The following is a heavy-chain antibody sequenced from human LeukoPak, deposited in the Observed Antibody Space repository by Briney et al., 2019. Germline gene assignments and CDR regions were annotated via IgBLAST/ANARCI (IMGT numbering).Heavy chain of an antibody. J-gene: IGHJ4*02. CDR2: IYYNGKV. Sequence: PSETLSLTCSVSGGSISSSQYYWGWIRQSQGKGLEWIGRIYYNGKVAYNPPLESRVTISVDTSKNQFSLKVTSVTAADTAVYYCARQRWVYAGPDHWGQGTLVTVSS. D-gene: IGHD2-8*01. CDR1: GGSISSSQYY. CDR3: ARQRWVYAGPDH. V-gene: IGHV4-39*01.